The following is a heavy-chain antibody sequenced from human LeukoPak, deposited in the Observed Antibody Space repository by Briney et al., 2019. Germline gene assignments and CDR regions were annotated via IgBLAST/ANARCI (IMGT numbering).Heavy chain of an antibody. J-gene: IGHJ4*02. V-gene: IGHV3-7*01. CDR2: INQEGSET. CDR1: GFTFSTYW. Sequence: HPGGSLRLSCAASGFTFSTYWMTWVRQAPGKGLEWVANINQEGSETYYVDSVKGRFTISRDNAKNSLYLQMNSLRVEDMAVYYCARDLNWAGYWGQGTLVTVSS. CDR3: ARDLNWAGY. D-gene: IGHD3-10*01.